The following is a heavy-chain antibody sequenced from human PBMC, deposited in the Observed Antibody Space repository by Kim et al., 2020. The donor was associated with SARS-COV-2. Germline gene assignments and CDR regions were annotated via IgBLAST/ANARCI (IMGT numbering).Heavy chain of an antibody. D-gene: IGHD6-19*01. Sequence: YVDSVKGRHTISRGNANNSLYLQMNSLSAEDTALYYWAREEDSSGWYLVYWGQGTLVTVSS. V-gene: IGHV3-7*03. CDR3: AREEDSSGWYLVY. J-gene: IGHJ4*02.